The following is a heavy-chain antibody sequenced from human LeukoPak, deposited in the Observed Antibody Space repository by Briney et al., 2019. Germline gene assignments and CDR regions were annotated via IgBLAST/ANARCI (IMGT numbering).Heavy chain of an antibody. D-gene: IGHD1-26*01. CDR2: IYSGGST. J-gene: IGHJ4*02. Sequence: GGSLRLSCAASGFTVSSNYMSWVRQAPGKGLEWVSVIYSGGSTYYADSVKGRFTISRDNSKNTLYLQMNSLRAEDTAVYYCAKQGELLALYYWGQGTLVTVSS. CDR3: AKQGELLALYY. V-gene: IGHV3-66*02. CDR1: GFTVSSNY.